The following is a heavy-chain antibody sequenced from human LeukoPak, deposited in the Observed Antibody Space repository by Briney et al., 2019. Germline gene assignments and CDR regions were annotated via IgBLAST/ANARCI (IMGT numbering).Heavy chain of an antibody. CDR2: IWYDGSNK. CDR3: ARDIGSVRLDY. J-gene: IGHJ4*02. D-gene: IGHD5-12*01. V-gene: IGHV3-33*01. CDR1: GFTFRNHG. Sequence: GGSLRLSCVVSGFTFRNHGMHWVRQAPGKGLEWVAVIWYDGSNKYYADSVKGRFTISRDNSKNTLNLQMNSLRAEDTAVYYCARDIGSVRLDYWGQGTPVSVSS.